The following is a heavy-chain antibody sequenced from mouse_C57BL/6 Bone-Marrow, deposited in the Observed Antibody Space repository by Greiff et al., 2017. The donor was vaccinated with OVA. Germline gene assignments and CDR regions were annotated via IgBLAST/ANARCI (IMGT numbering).Heavy chain of an antibody. CDR3: AKGGYDERPWFAY. CDR1: GFSLPSYG. Sequence: VQLVESGPGLVQPSQSLSITCTVSGFSLPSYGVHWVRQSPGKGLEWLGVIWRGGSTDYNAAFMSRLSITKDNSKSQVFFKMNSLQADDTAIYYCAKGGYDERPWFAYWGQGTLVTVSA. CDR2: IWRGGST. D-gene: IGHD2-2*01. V-gene: IGHV2-5*01. J-gene: IGHJ3*01.